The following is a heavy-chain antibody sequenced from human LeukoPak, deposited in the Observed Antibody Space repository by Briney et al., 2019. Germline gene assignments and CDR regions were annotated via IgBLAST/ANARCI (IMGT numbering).Heavy chain of an antibody. CDR1: GGAISSDY. J-gene: IGHJ4*02. Sequence: SETRSLTCTVSGGAISSDYWSWIRQPARNGLEWSGRICTSGSTNYNPSLKSRVTTSVDTSKNQFSLKLSSVTAADTAVYYCARTHGYSSSWYRGYFDYWGQGTLVTVSS. CDR2: ICTSGST. D-gene: IGHD6-13*01. V-gene: IGHV4-4*07. CDR3: ARTHGYSSSWYRGYFDY.